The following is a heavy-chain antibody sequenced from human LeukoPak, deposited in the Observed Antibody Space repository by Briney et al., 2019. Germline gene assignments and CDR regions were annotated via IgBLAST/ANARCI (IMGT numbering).Heavy chain of an antibody. CDR3: ARRYYDILTGYYKGPTLDY. CDR1: GFTFSDYS. Sequence: GGSLRLSCAASGFTFSDYSFNWLRQAPGKGLEWISFISSSSNTVYYADSVKGRFTISRDNSKNTLFLQMNSLRADDTAVYYCARRYYDILTGYYKGPTLDYWGQGTLVTVSS. V-gene: IGHV3-48*01. D-gene: IGHD3-9*01. J-gene: IGHJ4*02. CDR2: ISSSSNTV.